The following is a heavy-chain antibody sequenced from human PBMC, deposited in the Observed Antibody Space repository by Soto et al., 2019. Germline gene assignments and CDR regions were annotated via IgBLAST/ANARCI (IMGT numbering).Heavy chain of an antibody. CDR2: ISYDGSNK. J-gene: IGHJ6*02. CDR1: GFTFSSYG. CDR3: AKGPNRSGITIFGVVISDVTEHGMDV. V-gene: IGHV3-30*18. D-gene: IGHD3-3*01. Sequence: PGGSLRLSCAASGFTFSSYGMHWVRQAPGKGLEWVAVISYDGSNKYYADSVKGRFTISRDNSKNTLYLQMNSLRAEDTAVYYCAKGPNRSGITIFGVVISDVTEHGMDVCGQGTTVTVSS.